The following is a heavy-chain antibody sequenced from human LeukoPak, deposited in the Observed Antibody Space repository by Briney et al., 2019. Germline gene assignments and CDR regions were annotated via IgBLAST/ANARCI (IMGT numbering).Heavy chain of an antibody. J-gene: IGHJ4*02. CDR3: ARDRGTWNDDGFDY. Sequence: PSETLSLTCTVSGDSISSSNYCWGWIRQPPGKGLEWIGRIYYSGSTYYNPSLKSRVTISVDTSKNLFSLKLSSVTAADTAVYYCARDRGTWNDDGFDYWGQGTLVTVSS. CDR1: GDSISSSNYC. CDR2: IYYSGST. D-gene: IGHD1-1*01. V-gene: IGHV4-39*02.